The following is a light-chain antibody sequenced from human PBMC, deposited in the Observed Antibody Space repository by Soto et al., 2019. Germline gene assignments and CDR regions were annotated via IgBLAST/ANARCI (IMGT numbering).Light chain of an antibody. V-gene: IGKV3-20*01. CDR3: QQYVTSPLT. CDR1: QPLSISY. CDR2: GAS. Sequence: EIVLTQTPGTLSLSHGERATLSCRASQPLSISYLVWYQQRPGQAPRLLIYGASSRAAGIADRFTGSGSGTDFTLTISRLEPEDFAVYYCQQYVTSPLTFGGGTKVDI. J-gene: IGKJ4*01.